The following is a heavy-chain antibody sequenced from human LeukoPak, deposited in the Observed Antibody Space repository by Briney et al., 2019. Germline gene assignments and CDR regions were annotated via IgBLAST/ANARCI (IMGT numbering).Heavy chain of an antibody. Sequence: SGPALVKPTQTLTLTCTFSGFSLSTSGMCVSWIRQPPGKALEWLARIDWDDDKYYSTSLKTRLTISKDTSKNQVVLTMTKMDPVDTATYYCVRHRGQAATHYFDYWGQGTLVTVSS. V-gene: IGHV2-70*11. CDR3: VRHRGQAATHYFDY. D-gene: IGHD6-25*01. CDR2: IDWDDDK. J-gene: IGHJ4*02. CDR1: GFSLSTSGMC.